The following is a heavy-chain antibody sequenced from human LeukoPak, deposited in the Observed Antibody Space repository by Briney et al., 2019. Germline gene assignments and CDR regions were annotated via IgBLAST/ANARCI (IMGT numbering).Heavy chain of an antibody. CDR2: INWNSGNI. CDR1: GFTFDDYA. V-gene: IGHV3-9*01. CDR3: AKAATYDSSSYYDY. Sequence: GGSLRLSCAASGFTFDDYAMHWVRQGPRKGLEWVSSINWNSGNIGYADSVKGRFTISRDSAKNSLYLQMNSLRADDTALYYCAKAATYDSSSYYDYWGQGTLVTVSS. D-gene: IGHD3-22*01. J-gene: IGHJ4*02.